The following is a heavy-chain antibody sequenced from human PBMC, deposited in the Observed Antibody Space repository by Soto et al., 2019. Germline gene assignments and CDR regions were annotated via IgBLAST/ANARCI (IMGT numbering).Heavy chain of an antibody. J-gene: IGHJ6*02. CDR3: ASEGCSSTSCYDYHYGMDV. V-gene: IGHV3-21*01. D-gene: IGHD2-2*01. Sequence: GGSLRLSCAASGFTFSSYSMNWVRQAPGKGLEWVSSISSSSSYIYYADSVKGRFTISRDNAKNSLYLQMNSLRAEDTAVYYCASEGCSSTSCYDYHYGMDVWGQGTTVTVSS. CDR2: ISSSSSYI. CDR1: GFTFSSYS.